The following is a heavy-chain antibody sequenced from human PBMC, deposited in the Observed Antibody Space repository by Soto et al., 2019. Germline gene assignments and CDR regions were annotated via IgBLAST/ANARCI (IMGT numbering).Heavy chain of an antibody. V-gene: IGHV4-34*01. J-gene: IGHJ6*02. CDR1: GGSFSGYY. CDR2: INHSGST. D-gene: IGHD1-26*01. CDR3: AGGGWSWPYYYYGMDV. Sequence: PSETLSLTCAVYGGSFSGYYWSWIRQPPGKGLEWIGEINHSGSTNYNPSLKSRVTISVDTSKNQFSLKLSSVTAADTAVYYCAGGGWSWPYYYYGMDVWGQGTTVTVSS.